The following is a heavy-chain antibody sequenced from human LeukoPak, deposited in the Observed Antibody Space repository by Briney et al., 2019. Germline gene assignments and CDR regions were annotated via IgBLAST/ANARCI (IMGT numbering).Heavy chain of an antibody. D-gene: IGHD5-12*01. Sequence: SVKVSCKASGGTFSSYAISWVRQAPGQGLEWMGGIIPIFGTANYAQKFQGRVTITADESTSTAYMELSSLRSEDTAVYYCARNSGYENYMDVWGKGTTVTVSS. CDR3: ARNSGYENYMDV. CDR2: IIPIFGTA. J-gene: IGHJ6*03. CDR1: GGTFSSYA. V-gene: IGHV1-69*01.